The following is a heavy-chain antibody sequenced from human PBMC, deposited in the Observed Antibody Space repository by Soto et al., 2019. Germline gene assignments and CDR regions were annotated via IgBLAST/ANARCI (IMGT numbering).Heavy chain of an antibody. D-gene: IGHD6-13*01. CDR1: GFTFTSYT. CDR2: ISSSSDYI. CDR3: ARARVYATGHLDF. J-gene: IGHJ4*02. V-gene: IGHV3-21*06. Sequence: PGGSLRLSCAASGFTFTSYTMNWVRQAPGKGLEWVSSISSSSDYIYYADSRKGRVTISRDNAKNSLFLDMNSLTGEDTAVYYCARARVYATGHLDFWGQGTLVTVSS.